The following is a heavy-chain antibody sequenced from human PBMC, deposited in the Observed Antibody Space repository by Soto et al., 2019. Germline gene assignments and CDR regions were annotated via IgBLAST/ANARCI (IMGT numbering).Heavy chain of an antibody. CDR1: GFSFSSYA. D-gene: IGHD6-6*01. CDR2: ISGSGGST. CDR3: AKDQMSSSWWFDP. Sequence: GGSMGLSCAASGFSFSSYAMSWVRQAPGKGLEWVSAISGSGGSTYYADSVKGRFTISRDNSKNTLYLQMNSLRAEDTAVYYCAKDQMSSSWWFDPWGQGTLVTVPS. V-gene: IGHV3-23*01. J-gene: IGHJ5*02.